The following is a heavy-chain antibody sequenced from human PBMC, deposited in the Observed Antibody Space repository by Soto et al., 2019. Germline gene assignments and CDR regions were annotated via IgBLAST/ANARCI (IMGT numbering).Heavy chain of an antibody. V-gene: IGHV3-23*01. CDR2: ISGSGGST. Sequence: RLSSAASGFTFSSYAMSWVRQAPGKGLEWVSAISGSGGSTYYADSVKGRFTISRDNSKNTLYLQMNSLRAEDTAVYYCAKTPPLSWRGLSPGDYWGQGTLVTVSS. CDR1: GFTFSSYA. D-gene: IGHD3-16*02. J-gene: IGHJ4*02. CDR3: AKTPPLSWRGLSPGDY.